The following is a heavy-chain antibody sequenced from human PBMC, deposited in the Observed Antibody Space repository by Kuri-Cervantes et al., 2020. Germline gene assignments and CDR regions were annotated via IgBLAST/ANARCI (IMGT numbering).Heavy chain of an antibody. CDR2: ISDNGGST. V-gene: IGHV3-23*01. D-gene: IGHD6-19*01. J-gene: IGHJ4*02. CDR1: GFTFSSYA. Sequence: GESLKISCAASGFTFSSYAMSWVRQTPGKGLEWVSAISDNGGSTYWADSLKGRFTISRDNSKNTLYLQMNSLRAEDTAVYYCAKAFVGAVAWFAYWGQGTLVTVSS. CDR3: AKAFVGAVAWFAY.